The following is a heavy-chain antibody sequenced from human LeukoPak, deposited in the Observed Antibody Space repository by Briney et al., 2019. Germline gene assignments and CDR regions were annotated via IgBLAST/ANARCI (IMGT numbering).Heavy chain of an antibody. Sequence: GASVKVSCKASGYTFTGYYVHWVRQAPGQGLEWMGCINPNSGGTNYAQKFQGRVTMARDASITTAYMELSRLRSDDTAVYYCARDTHGAYGRSNYFDFWGQGALITVSS. CDR3: ARDTHGAYGRSNYFDF. V-gene: IGHV1-2*02. J-gene: IGHJ4*02. CDR2: INPNSGGT. D-gene: IGHD4-17*01. CDR1: GYTFTGYY.